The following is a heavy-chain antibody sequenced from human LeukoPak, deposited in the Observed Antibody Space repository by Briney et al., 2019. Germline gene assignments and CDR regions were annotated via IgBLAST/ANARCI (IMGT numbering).Heavy chain of an antibody. V-gene: IGHV3-13*01. CDR2: IGTAGDT. D-gene: IGHD4-17*01. J-gene: IGHJ4*02. Sequence: GGSLRLSCAASGFTFSSYDIHWVRQATGKGLEWVSAIGTAGDTYYPGSVKGRFTISRENAKNSLYLQMNSLRAGDTAVYYCARGHGDYVSTDFDYWGQGTLVTVSS. CDR3: ARGHGDYVSTDFDY. CDR1: GFTFSSYD.